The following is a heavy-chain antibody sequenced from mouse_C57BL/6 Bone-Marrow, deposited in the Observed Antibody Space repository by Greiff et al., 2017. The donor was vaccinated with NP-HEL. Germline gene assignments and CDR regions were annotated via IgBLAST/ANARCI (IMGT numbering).Heavy chain of an antibody. V-gene: IGHV5-6*01. CDR2: ISSGGSYT. Sequence: EVKVVESGGDLVKPGGSLKLSCAASGFTFSSYGMSWVRQTPDKRLEWVATISSGGSYTYYPDSVKGRFTISRDNAKNTLYLQMSCLKSEDTAMYYCARQGYYYGSTWFAYWGQGTLVTVSA. J-gene: IGHJ3*01. CDR1: GFTFSSYG. D-gene: IGHD1-1*01. CDR3: ARQGYYYGSTWFAY.